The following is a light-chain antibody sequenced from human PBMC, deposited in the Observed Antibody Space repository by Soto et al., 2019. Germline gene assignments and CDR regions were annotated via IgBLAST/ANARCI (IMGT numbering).Light chain of an antibody. Sequence: DIQMTQSPSTLSASVGDRVTITCRASQSISSWLAWYQQKPGKAPKLLIYDASSLESGVPSRFIGSGSRTEFTLTVSSLQPDDFATYFFQQYNSYLYTFGQGTRLEIK. CDR3: QQYNSYLYT. CDR1: QSISSW. J-gene: IGKJ5*01. CDR2: DAS. V-gene: IGKV1-5*01.